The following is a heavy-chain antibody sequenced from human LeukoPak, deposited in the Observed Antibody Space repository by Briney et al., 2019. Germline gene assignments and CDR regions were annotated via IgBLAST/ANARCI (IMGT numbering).Heavy chain of an antibody. CDR3: ARGVAMGTTYYFDS. D-gene: IGHD1-1*01. V-gene: IGHV1-18*03. CDR2: ISNHNGNT. J-gene: IGHJ4*02. CDR1: GFTFSAYG. Sequence: GASVKVSCKPSGFTFSAYGIAWVRQAPGQGPEWMGWISNHNGNTNYAQKFQGRISVTTETSTGTAFLEVRDLKSDDMAVYYCARGVAMGTTYYFDSWGRGTQVTVAS.